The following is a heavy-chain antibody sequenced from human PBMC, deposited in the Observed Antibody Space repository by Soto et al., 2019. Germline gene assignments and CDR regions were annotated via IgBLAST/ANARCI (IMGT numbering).Heavy chain of an antibody. D-gene: IGHD5-18*01. CDR1: GFTFSSYS. Sequence: SCAASGFTFSSYSMNWVRQAPGKGLEWVSSISSSSSYIYYADSVKGRFTISRDNAKNSLYLQMNSLRAEDTAVYYCARTGIQLWLFDFDYWGQGTLVTVS. V-gene: IGHV3-21*01. CDR2: ISSSSSYI. J-gene: IGHJ4*02. CDR3: ARTGIQLWLFDFDY.